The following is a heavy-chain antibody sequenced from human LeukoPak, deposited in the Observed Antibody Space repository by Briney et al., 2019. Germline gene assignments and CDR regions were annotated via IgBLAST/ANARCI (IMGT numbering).Heavy chain of an antibody. Sequence: EASVKVSCKASGYTFTSYYMHWVRQAPGQGLEWMGIINPSGGSTSYAQKFQGRVTMTRDMSTSTVYMELSSLRSEDTAVYYCARGSGTAVAAGPWGGYWGQGTLVTVSS. D-gene: IGHD6-19*01. CDR1: GYTFTSYY. V-gene: IGHV1-46*01. CDR3: ARGSGTAVAAGPWGGY. J-gene: IGHJ4*02. CDR2: INPSGGST.